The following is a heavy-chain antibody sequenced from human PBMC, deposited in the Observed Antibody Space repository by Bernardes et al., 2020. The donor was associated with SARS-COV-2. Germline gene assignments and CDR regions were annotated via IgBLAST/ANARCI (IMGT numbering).Heavy chain of an antibody. CDR3: ARVGFSSSHIGLYYYGMDV. CDR2: INHSGST. CDR1: GGSFSGYY. J-gene: IGHJ6*02. Sequence: SETLSLTCAVYGGSFSGYYWSWIRQPPGKGLEWIGEINHSGSTNYNPSLKSRVTISVDTSKNQFSLKLSSVTAADTAVYYCARVGFSSSHIGLYYYGMDVWGQGTTVTVSS. V-gene: IGHV4-34*01. D-gene: IGHD6-13*01.